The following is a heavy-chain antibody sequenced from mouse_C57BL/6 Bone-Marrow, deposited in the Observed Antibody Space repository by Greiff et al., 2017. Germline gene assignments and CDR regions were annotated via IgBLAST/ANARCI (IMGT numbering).Heavy chain of an antibody. Sequence: EVQLVESGGGLVQPGGSLKLSCAASGFTFSDYYMYWVRQTPEKRLEWVAYISNGGGSTYYPDTVKGRFTISRDNAKNTLYLQMSRLKSEDTAMYYCARSVTTTFAYWGQGTLVTVSA. J-gene: IGHJ3*01. CDR1: GFTFSDYY. V-gene: IGHV5-12*01. D-gene: IGHD2-2*01. CDR2: ISNGGGST. CDR3: ARSVTTTFAY.